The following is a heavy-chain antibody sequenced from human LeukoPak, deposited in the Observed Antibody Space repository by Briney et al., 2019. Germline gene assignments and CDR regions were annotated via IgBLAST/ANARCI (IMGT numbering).Heavy chain of an antibody. D-gene: IGHD3-3*01. CDR3: ARDGKGRYDFRENDY. CDR1: GYTFTIYG. V-gene: IGHV1-18*01. CDR2: ISAYNGNT. Sequence: ASVKVSCRASGYTFTIYGITWVRQAPGQGLEWLGWISAYNGNTDHARKLQGRATMTTDTSTSTAYMELRSLRSDDTAVYYCARDGKGRYDFRENDYWGQGTLVTVSS. J-gene: IGHJ4*02.